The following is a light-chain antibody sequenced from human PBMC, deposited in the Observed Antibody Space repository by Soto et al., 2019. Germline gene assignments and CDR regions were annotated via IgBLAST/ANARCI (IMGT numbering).Light chain of an antibody. CDR2: DAS. Sequence: DIQMTQSPSPLSASVGDRVTITCRASQSFSSWLAWYQQKPGKAPKLLIYDASSLESGVPSRFSGSGSGTEFTLTISSLQPDDFATYYCQQYNSYPWTFGQGTKVEIK. V-gene: IGKV1-5*01. CDR1: QSFSSW. CDR3: QQYNSYPWT. J-gene: IGKJ1*01.